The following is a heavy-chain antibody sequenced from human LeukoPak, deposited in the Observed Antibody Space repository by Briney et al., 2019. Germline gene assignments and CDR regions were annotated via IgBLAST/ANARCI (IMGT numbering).Heavy chain of an antibody. Sequence: GGSLRLSCAASGFTFSSYAMSWVRQAPGKGLEWVAVISYDGSNKYYADSVKGRFTISRDNSKNTLYLQMNSLRAEDTAVYYCASGGSYFDYWGQGTLVTVSS. CDR2: ISYDGSNK. CDR1: GFTFSSYA. V-gene: IGHV3-30-3*01. CDR3: ASGGSYFDY. D-gene: IGHD1-26*01. J-gene: IGHJ4*02.